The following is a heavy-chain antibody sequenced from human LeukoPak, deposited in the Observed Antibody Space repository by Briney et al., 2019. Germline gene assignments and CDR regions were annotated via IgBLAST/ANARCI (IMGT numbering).Heavy chain of an antibody. CDR2: ISAYNGNT. V-gene: IGHV1-18*01. J-gene: IGHJ3*02. CDR3: ARATVTTTFDAFDI. CDR1: GYTFTSYG. Sequence: ASVKVSCKASGYTFTSYGISWVRQAPGQGLEWMGWISAYNGNTKYAQKLQGRVTMTTDKSTSTAYMELRSLRSDDTAVYYCARATVTTTFDAFDIWGQGTMVTVSS. D-gene: IGHD4-17*01.